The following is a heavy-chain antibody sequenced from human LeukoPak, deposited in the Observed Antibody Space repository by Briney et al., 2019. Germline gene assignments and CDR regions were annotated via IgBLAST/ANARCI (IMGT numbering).Heavy chain of an antibody. Sequence: GGSLRLSCAASGFTFSSYSMNWIRQAPGKGLEWVSYISGSGNTIYYADSVKGRFTISRDNAKNSLYLQMNNLRAEDTAVYYCARGVEMYRAAPGLDHWGQGTLVTVSP. CDR2: ISGSGNTI. CDR1: GFTFSSYS. V-gene: IGHV3-48*04. J-gene: IGHJ4*02. CDR3: ARGVEMYRAAPGLDH. D-gene: IGHD6-13*01.